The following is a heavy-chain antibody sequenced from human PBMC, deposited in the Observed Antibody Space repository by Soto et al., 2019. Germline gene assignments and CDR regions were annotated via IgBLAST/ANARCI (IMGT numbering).Heavy chain of an antibody. V-gene: IGHV1-2*04. CDR1: VYTFTCYY. CDR3: ATSITVTTPSRSYYYYYYGMDV. J-gene: IGHJ6*02. D-gene: IGHD4-17*01. Sequence: XSGKVSCKASVYTFTCYYMHWVRQAPGQGLEWMGWINPNSGGTNYAQKFQGWVTMTRDTSISTAYMELSRLRSDDTAVYYCATSITVTTPSRSYYYYYYGMDVWGQGTTVTVSS. CDR2: INPNSGGT.